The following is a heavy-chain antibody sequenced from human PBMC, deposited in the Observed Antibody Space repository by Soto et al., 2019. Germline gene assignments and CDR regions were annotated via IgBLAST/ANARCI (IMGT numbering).Heavy chain of an antibody. D-gene: IGHD5-12*01. CDR3: PTDGNSGYDDAFDI. CDR1: GFTFSNAW. V-gene: IGHV3-15*01. Sequence: GGSLRLSCAASGFTFSNAWMSWVRQAPGKGLEWVGRIKSKTDGGTTDYAAPVKGRFTISRDDSKNTLYLQMNSLKTEDTAVYYCPTDGNSGYDDAFDIWGQGTMVTVSS. J-gene: IGHJ3*02. CDR2: IKSKTDGGTT.